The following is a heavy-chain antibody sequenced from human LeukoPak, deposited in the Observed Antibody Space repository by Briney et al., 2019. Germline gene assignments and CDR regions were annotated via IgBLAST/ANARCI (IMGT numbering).Heavy chain of an antibody. CDR1: GFTFNSCS. Sequence: GGSLRLSCAASGFTFNSCSMTWVRQAPGKGLEWVSVISGGGDTTYYANSVKGRFTISRDNSKNTLYLQMNSLRAEDTAVYYCAKDSRTPWFDHWGQGTLVTVSS. D-gene: IGHD6-13*01. J-gene: IGHJ5*02. V-gene: IGHV3-23*01. CDR2: ISGGGDTT. CDR3: AKDSRTPWFDH.